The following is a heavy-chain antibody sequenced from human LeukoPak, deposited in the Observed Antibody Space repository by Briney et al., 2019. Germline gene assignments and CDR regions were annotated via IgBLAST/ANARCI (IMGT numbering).Heavy chain of an antibody. CDR2: IHSNGRT. CDR3: ARHDYFYDSGTYHAAFDI. D-gene: IGHD3-22*01. CDR1: GDSISRYY. Sequence: PSETLSLTCTVSGDSISRYYWSWIRQPPGKGLEWIGYIHSNGRTNYNPSLKSRVTMSLDTSKNQFSLNLSSVTAADTAVYYCARHDYFYDSGTYHAAFDIWGQGTMVTVSS. J-gene: IGHJ3*02. V-gene: IGHV4-59*08.